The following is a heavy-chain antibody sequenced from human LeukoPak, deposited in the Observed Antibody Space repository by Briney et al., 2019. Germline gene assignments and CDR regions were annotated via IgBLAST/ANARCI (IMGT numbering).Heavy chain of an antibody. D-gene: IGHD1-1*01. V-gene: IGHV3-7*01. J-gene: IGHJ6*03. CDR1: GFTFSTYG. Sequence: PGGSLRLSCAASGFTFSTYGMSWVRQAPGKGLEWVANIKQDGSEKYYVDSVKGRFTISRDNAKNSLYLQMNSLRAEDTAVYYCATGFFYFYYMDVWGKGTTVTISS. CDR3: ATGFFYFYYMDV. CDR2: IKQDGSEK.